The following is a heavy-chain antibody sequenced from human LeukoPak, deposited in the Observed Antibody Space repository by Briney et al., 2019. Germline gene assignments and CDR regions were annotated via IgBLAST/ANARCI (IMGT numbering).Heavy chain of an antibody. CDR1: GYTFTSYA. Sequence: ASVKVSCKASGYTFTSYAISWVRQAPGQGLEWMGWISIYNGNTNYAQNLQGRVTMTTDTSTSTAYMELRSLTSDDTAMYYCARDLVTYYDFWTAYSTFGNWGQGTLVTVSS. CDR3: ARDLVTYYDFWTAYSTFGN. CDR2: ISIYNGNT. D-gene: IGHD3-3*01. J-gene: IGHJ4*02. V-gene: IGHV1-18*01.